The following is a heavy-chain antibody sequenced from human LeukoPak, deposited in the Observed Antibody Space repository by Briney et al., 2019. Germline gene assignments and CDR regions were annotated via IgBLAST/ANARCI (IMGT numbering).Heavy chain of an antibody. D-gene: IGHD3-22*01. J-gene: IGHJ4*02. Sequence: PGGSLRLSCAASGFTFSSYSMNWVRQAPGKGLEWVSSIRSSSSYIYYADSVKGRFTISRDNAKNSLYLQMNSLRAEDTAVYYCVRDLVGIDYWGQGTLVTVSS. CDR2: IRSSSSYI. CDR3: VRDLVGIDY. CDR1: GFTFSSYS. V-gene: IGHV3-21*01.